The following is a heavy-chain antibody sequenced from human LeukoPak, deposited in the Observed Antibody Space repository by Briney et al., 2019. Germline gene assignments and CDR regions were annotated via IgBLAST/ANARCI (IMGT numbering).Heavy chain of an antibody. V-gene: IGHV3-33*01. CDR3: ARDGYCSSTSCYKQWLAPDY. CDR2: IWYDGSNK. Sequence: GGSLRLSCAASGFTFSSYGMHWVRQAPGKGLEWVAVIWYDGSNKYYADSVKGRFTISRDNSKNTLYLQMNSLRAEDTAVYYCARDGYCSSTSCYKQWLAPDYWGQGTLVTVSS. CDR1: GFTFSSYG. D-gene: IGHD2-2*03. J-gene: IGHJ4*02.